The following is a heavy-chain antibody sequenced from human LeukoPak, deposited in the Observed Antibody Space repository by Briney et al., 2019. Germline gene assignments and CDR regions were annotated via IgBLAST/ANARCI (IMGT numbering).Heavy chain of an antibody. CDR3: VREREGSNSEH. CDR1: GFAVSNNR. J-gene: IGHJ1*01. CDR2: IYSDGNT. Sequence: GGSLRLSCAASGFAVSNNRLSWVRQAPGMGLEWVSTIYSDGNTYYPDSVKGRFTISRDGSKNTLYLQLNSLRTEDTAIYYCVREREGSNSEHWGQGTLVTVSS. D-gene: IGHD1-26*01. V-gene: IGHV3-53*01.